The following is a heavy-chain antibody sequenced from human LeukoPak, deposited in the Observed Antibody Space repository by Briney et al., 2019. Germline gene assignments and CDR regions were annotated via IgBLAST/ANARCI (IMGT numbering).Heavy chain of an antibody. J-gene: IGHJ6*03. CDR2: IYSGGST. V-gene: IGHV3-53*01. D-gene: IGHD1-14*01. Sequence: GGSLRLSCAASGFTVSSNYMSWVRQAPGKGLEWVSVIYSGGSTYYADSVKGRFTISRDNSKNTLYLQMNSLRAEDTAVYYCARENRRYYYYMDVWGKGTAVTVSS. CDR1: GFTVSSNY. CDR3: ARENRRYYYYMDV.